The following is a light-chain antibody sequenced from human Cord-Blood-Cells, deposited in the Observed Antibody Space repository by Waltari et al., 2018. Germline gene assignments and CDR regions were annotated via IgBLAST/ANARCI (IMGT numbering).Light chain of an antibody. Sequence: SSELTQDPAVSVALGQTVRITCKGDSLRSYYASWYQQKPGQAPVLVIDGKNNRPSWIPDRFSGASSGNTSSVTITGAQAEDEADYYCNARDSSGNRVFGGGTKLTVL. J-gene: IGLJ3*02. CDR2: GKN. CDR3: NARDSSGNRV. CDR1: SLRSYY. V-gene: IGLV3-19*01.